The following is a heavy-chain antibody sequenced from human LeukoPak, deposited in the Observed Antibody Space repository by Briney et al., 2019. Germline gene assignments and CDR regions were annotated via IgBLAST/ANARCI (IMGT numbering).Heavy chain of an antibody. V-gene: IGHV3-48*01. J-gene: IGHJ4*02. CDR1: GFSFRTYS. Sequence: GGSLRLSCAASGFSFRTYSMNWVRQAPRKGLEWVSDISSSSSTLNYADSVKGRFTISRDNAKNSLYLQMNSLRAEDTAVYYCATDAEYGSSTFLDSWGQGTLVTVSS. CDR2: ISSSSSTL. D-gene: IGHD6-6*01. CDR3: ATDAEYGSSTFLDS.